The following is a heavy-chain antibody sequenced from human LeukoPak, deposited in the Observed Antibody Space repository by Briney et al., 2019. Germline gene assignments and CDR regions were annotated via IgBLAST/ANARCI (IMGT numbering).Heavy chain of an antibody. J-gene: IGHJ6*03. CDR2: IYYSGST. CDR3: ARTLPDYYYYYMDV. CDR1: GGSISSSSYY. D-gene: IGHD2-15*01. V-gene: IGHV4-39*07. Sequence: SETLSLTCTVSGGSISSSSYYWGWIRQPPGKGLEWIGSIYYSGSTYYNPSLKSRVTISVDTSKNQFSLKLSSVTAADTAVYYCARTLPDYYYYYMDVWGKGTTVTISS.